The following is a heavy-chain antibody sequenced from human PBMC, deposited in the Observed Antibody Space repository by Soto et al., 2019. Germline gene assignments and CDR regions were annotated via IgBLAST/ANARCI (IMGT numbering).Heavy chain of an antibody. CDR1: GGSISSGGYY. Sequence: SETLSLTCTVSGGSISSGGYYWSWIRQHPGKGLEWIGYIYCSGSTYYNPSLKSRVTISVDTSKNQFSLKLSSVTAADTAVYYCARDVYDYGDYVVGGFDYWGQGTLVTVSS. V-gene: IGHV4-31*03. J-gene: IGHJ4*02. D-gene: IGHD4-17*01. CDR3: ARDVYDYGDYVVGGFDY. CDR2: IYCSGST.